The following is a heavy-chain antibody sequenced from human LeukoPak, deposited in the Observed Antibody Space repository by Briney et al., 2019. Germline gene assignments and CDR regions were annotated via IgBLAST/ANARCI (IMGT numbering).Heavy chain of an antibody. D-gene: IGHD3-10*02. J-gene: IGHJ6*03. V-gene: IGHV4-59*11. CDR2: IYYSGST. Sequence: PSETLSLTCTVSGRSISSHYWSWIRQPPGKGLEWIGYIYYSGSTNYNPSLKSRVTISVDTSKNQFSLKLSSVTAADTAVYYCARVVRGGLYYYYYYMDVWGKGTTVTVSS. CDR3: ARVVRGGLYYYYYYMDV. CDR1: GRSISSHY.